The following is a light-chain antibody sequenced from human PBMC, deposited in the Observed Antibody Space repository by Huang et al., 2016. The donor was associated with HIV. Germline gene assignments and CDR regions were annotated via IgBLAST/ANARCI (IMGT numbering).Light chain of an antibody. CDR3: QQLNSLYT. J-gene: IGKJ2*01. V-gene: IGKV1-9*01. Sequence: IQLTQSPSSLSASVGDRVTIPCRASQGISSYLAWYQQKPGKAPKLLIYAASTLQSGVPSRCSGSGSGTDFTLTISSLQPEDFATYYCQQLNSLYTFGQGTKLEIK. CDR2: AAS. CDR1: QGISSY.